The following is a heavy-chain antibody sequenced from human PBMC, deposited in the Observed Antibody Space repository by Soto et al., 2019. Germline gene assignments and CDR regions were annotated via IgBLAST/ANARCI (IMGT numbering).Heavy chain of an antibody. D-gene: IGHD3-16*02. CDR1: GFIFSSYG. Sequence: GGSLRLSCAASGFIFSSYGMSWVRQAPGKGPAWVSGISGSGGTKYYADSVKGRFTISRDNSKNTLYLQMNSLRAEDTAVYYCAQATRLPFADLSFDAFDSWGQGTLVTVSS. CDR3: AQATRLPFADLSFDAFDS. V-gene: IGHV3-23*01. CDR2: ISGSGGTK. J-gene: IGHJ4*02.